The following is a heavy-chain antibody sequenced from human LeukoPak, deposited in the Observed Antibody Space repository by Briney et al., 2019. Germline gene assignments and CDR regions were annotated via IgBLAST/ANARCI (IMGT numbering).Heavy chain of an antibody. D-gene: IGHD2-15*01. CDR3: AKLETDDRSGGSCHHDY. CDR1: GFTFSSYA. Sequence: GGSLRLSCAASGFTFSSYAMSWVRQAPGKGLEWVSAISGSGGSTYYADSVEGRFTISRDNSKNTLYLQMNSLRAEDTAVYYCAKLETDDRSGGSCHHDYWGQGTLVTVSS. J-gene: IGHJ4*02. V-gene: IGHV3-23*01. CDR2: ISGSGGST.